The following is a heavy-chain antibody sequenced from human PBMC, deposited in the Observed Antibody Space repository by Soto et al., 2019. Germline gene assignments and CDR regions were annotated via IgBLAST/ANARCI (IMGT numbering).Heavy chain of an antibody. J-gene: IGHJ6*02. V-gene: IGHV1-3*01. CDR2: INAGTGNT. CDR3: ARGGALDYDYGMDV. Sequence: ASVKVSCTASGYTSTSYAIPWVRRAPGQRLVGMGWINAGTGNTKSPQKFHGRDTITRDTSVSTAYMELSSLRSEDTAVYYCARGGALDYDYGMDVWGQGTTVTVSS. CDR1: GYTSTSYA. D-gene: IGHD1-26*01.